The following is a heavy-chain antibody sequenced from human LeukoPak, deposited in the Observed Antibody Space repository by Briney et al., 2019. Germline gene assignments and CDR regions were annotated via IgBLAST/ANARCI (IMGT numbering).Heavy chain of an antibody. V-gene: IGHV3-21*01. D-gene: IGHD3-3*01. J-gene: IGHJ6*03. CDR3: ARDLESGYYYMDV. CDR2: ISSSSSYI. CDR1: GFTFSSYS. Sequence: GGSLRLSFAASGFTFSSYSMNWVRQAPGKGLEWVSSISSSSSYIYYADSAKGRFTISRDNAKNSLYLQMNSPRAEDTAVYYCARDLESGYYYMDVWGKGTTITVSS.